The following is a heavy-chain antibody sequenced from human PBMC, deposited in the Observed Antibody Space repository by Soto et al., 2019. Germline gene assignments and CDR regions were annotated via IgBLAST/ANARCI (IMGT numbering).Heavy chain of an antibody. CDR2: IIPIFGTA. CDR1: GGTFSSYA. J-gene: IGHJ3*02. CDR3: ATDTAMVTLLPAFDI. V-gene: IGHV1-69*13. D-gene: IGHD5-18*01. Sequence: SVKVSCKASGGTFSSYAISWVRQAPGQGLEWMGGIIPIFGTANYAQKFQGRVTITADESTSTAYMELSSLRSEDTAVYYCATDTAMVTLLPAFDIWGQGTMVTVS.